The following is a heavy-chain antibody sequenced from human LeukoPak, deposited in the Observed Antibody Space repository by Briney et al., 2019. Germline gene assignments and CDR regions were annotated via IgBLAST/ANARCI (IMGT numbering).Heavy chain of an antibody. V-gene: IGHV3-23*01. D-gene: IGHD5-18*01. CDR1: GFTFSSYA. J-gene: IGHJ5*02. CDR2: VTGSSGGT. CDR3: ARQPHRTWFDP. Sequence: GGSLRLSCAASGFTFSSYAMSWVRQAPGKGLDWVSSVTGSSGGTYYADSVKGRFTISRDNSKNTLSLQMNSLRPEDTAVYYCARQPHRTWFDPWGQGTLVT.